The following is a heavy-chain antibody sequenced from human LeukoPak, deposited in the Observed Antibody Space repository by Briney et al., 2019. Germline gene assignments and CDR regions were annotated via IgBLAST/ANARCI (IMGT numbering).Heavy chain of an antibody. J-gene: IGHJ4*02. V-gene: IGHV3-74*01. CDR1: GFTFSSYW. CDR3: ARRPVAATPDYFDY. D-gene: IGHD2-15*01. Sequence: PGGSLRLSCAASGFTFSSYWMHWVRQAPGKGLVWVSRINRDGRSISYADSVKGRFTISRDNAKNTLYLQMNSLRAEDTAVYYCARRPVAATPDYFDYWGQGTLVTVSS. CDR2: INRDGRSI.